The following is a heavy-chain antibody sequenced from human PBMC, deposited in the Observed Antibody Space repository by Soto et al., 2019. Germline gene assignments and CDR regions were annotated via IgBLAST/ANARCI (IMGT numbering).Heavy chain of an antibody. D-gene: IGHD7-27*01. Sequence: QVQLQESGPGLVKPSHTLSLTCTVSGGSISTVDYWWSWIRQSPDMGLEWIGHIYDGGRTYNNPSLESRVTRSVDTSKSQLSLPLSSVSAADTAVYYCARGPSGDNVDSWGQGTLVTVSS. CDR2: IYDGGRT. CDR3: ARGPSGDNVDS. J-gene: IGHJ4*02. CDR1: GGSISTVDYW. V-gene: IGHV4-30-4*01.